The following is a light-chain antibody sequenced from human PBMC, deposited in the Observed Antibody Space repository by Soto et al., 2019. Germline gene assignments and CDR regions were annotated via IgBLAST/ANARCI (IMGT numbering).Light chain of an antibody. J-gene: IGKJ1*01. CDR3: QQYGGSPRT. Sequence: EIVMTQSPATLSVSPGERATLSCRASQSVISNLAWYQQKPGQAPRLLIYDASNRATGIPDRFSGSGSGTDFTLTITRLEPEDFAVYYCQQYGGSPRTFGQGTKVDIK. V-gene: IGKV3-20*01. CDR1: QSVISN. CDR2: DAS.